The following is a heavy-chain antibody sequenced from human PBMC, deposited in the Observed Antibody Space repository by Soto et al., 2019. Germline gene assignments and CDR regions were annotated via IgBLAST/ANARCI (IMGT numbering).Heavy chain of an antibody. V-gene: IGHV3-33*01. CDR2: IWYDGSNK. CDR3: ARDQRWELAHDAFDI. D-gene: IGHD1-26*01. CDR1: GFTFSSYG. Sequence: QVQLVESGGGVVQPGRSLRLSCAASGFTFSSYGMHWVRQAPGKGLEWVAVIWYDGSNKYYADSVKGRFTISRDNSKNTLYLQMNSLRAEDTAVYYCARDQRWELAHDAFDIWGQGTIVTVSS. J-gene: IGHJ3*02.